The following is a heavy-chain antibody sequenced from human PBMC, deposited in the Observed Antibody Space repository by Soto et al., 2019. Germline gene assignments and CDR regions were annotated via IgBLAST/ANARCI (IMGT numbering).Heavy chain of an antibody. CDR2: ISYDGSNK. CDR3: AREGGYSNYGDY. V-gene: IGHV3-30-3*01. J-gene: IGHJ4*02. Sequence: QVQLVESGGGVVQPGRSLRLSCAASGFTFSSYAMHWVRQAPGKGLEWVAVISYDGSNKYYADSVKGRFTISRDNSMNTLYLQMNSLRAEDTAVYYCAREGGYSNYGDYWGQGTLVTVSS. CDR1: GFTFSSYA. D-gene: IGHD4-4*01.